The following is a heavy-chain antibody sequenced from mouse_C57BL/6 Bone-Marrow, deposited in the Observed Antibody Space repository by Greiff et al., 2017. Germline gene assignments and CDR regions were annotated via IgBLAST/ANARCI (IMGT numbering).Heavy chain of an antibody. Sequence: VHLVESGAELVRPGTSVKMSCKASGYTFTNYWIGWAKQRPGHGLEWIGDIYPGGGYTNYNEKFKGKATLTADKSSSTAYMQFSSLTSEDSALYYCARLQNYFDYWGPGTTLTVSS. CDR2: IYPGGGYT. J-gene: IGHJ2*01. CDR3: ARLQNYFDY. CDR1: GYTFTNYW. V-gene: IGHV1-63*01.